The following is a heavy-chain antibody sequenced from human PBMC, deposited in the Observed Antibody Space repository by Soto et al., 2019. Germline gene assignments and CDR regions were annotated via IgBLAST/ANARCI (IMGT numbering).Heavy chain of an antibody. D-gene: IGHD4-17*01. V-gene: IGHV3-21*01. CDR3: ASGIYGDYVTGCV. Sequence: PGGSLRLSCAASGFTFSSYSMNWVRQAPGKGLEWVSSISSSSSYIYYADSVKGRFTTSRDNAKNSLYLQMNSLRAEDTAVYYCASGIYGDYVTGCVWGQGTTVTVSS. CDR1: GFTFSSYS. CDR2: ISSSSSYI. J-gene: IGHJ6*02.